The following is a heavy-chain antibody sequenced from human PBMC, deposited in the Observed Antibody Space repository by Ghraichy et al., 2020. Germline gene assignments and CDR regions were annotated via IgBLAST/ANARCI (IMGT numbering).Heavy chain of an antibody. CDR3: AKSAGIVVVMTGTHFDY. V-gene: IGHV3-23*01. CDR2: ISGSGGST. J-gene: IGHJ4*02. D-gene: IGHD3-22*01. CDR1: GFTFSSYA. Sequence: GGSLRLSCAASGFTFSSYAMSWVRQAPGKGLEWVSAISGSGGSTYYADSVKGRFTISRDNSKNTLYLQMNSLRAEDTAVYYCAKSAGIVVVMTGTHFDYWGQGTLVTVSS.